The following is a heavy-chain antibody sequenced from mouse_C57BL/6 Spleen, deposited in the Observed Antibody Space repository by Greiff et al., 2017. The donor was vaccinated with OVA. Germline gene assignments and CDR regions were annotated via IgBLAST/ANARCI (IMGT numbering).Heavy chain of an antibody. CDR2: IYPGGGYT. J-gene: IGHJ2*01. CDR1: GYTFTNYW. D-gene: IGHD1-1*01. Sequence: QVQLKQSGAELVRPGTSVTMSCKASGYTFTNYWIGWAKQRPGHGLEWIGDIYPGGGYTNYNEKFKGKATLTADKSSSTAYMQFSSLTSEDSAIYYCARREDYYGSSFDYWGQGTTLTVSS. CDR3: ARREDYYGSSFDY. V-gene: IGHV1-63*01.